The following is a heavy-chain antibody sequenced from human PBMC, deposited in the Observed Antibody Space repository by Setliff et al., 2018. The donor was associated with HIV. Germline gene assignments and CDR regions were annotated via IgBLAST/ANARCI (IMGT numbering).Heavy chain of an antibody. D-gene: IGHD2-15*01. CDR3: ARDFSWATDS. J-gene: IGHJ4*02. CDR1: GFTLRSYG. CDR2: VRHDGDVQ. Sequence: PGGSLRLSCAASGFTLRSYGMHWVRQAPGKGLEWVAFVRHDGDVQIYADSVKGRFTASRDNPKNTVSLQLNSLRIEDTAVYYCARDFSWATDSWGQGTLVTVSS. V-gene: IGHV3-30*02.